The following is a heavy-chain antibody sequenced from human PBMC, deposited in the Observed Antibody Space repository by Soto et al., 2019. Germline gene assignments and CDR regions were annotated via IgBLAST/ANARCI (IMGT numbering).Heavy chain of an antibody. CDR1: GFTFSSYA. V-gene: IGHV3-30-3*01. J-gene: IGHJ6*02. D-gene: IGHD2-21*02. Sequence: GGSLRLSCAASGFTFSSYAMHWVRQAPGKGLEWVAVISYDGSNKYYADSVKGRFTISRDNSKNTLYLQMNSLRAEDTAVYYCARDPSLCLLGYYYSTMHVWGPAITVTV. CDR2: ISYDGSNK. CDR3: ARDPSLCLLGYYYSTMHV.